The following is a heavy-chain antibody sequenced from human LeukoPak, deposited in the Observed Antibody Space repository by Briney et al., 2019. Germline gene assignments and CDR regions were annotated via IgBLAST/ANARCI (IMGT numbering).Heavy chain of an antibody. J-gene: IGHJ4*02. Sequence: GGSLRLSCAASGFTFSSYSMNWVRQAPGKGLEWVSYISSSSSIYYADSVKGRFTISRANAKNSLYLQMNSLSAEATAVYYCARDIYYDSSGYYGSVYWGQGTLVTVSS. CDR2: ISSSSSI. V-gene: IGHV3-48*04. CDR1: GFTFSSYS. D-gene: IGHD3-22*01. CDR3: ARDIYYDSSGYYGSVY.